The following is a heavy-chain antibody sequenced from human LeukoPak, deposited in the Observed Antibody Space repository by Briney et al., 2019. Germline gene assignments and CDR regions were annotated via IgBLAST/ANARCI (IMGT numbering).Heavy chain of an antibody. CDR1: GFTFTSYS. J-gene: IGHJ4*02. CDR3: ARGRYGDYLIDY. Sequence: GGSLRLSCAASGFTFTSYSMNWVGQAPGKGLEWVSYISSSSSTIYYADSVKGRFTISRDNARNSLYLQMNSLRDEDTAVYYCARGRYGDYLIDYWGQGTLVTVSS. CDR2: ISSSSSTI. V-gene: IGHV3-48*02. D-gene: IGHD4-17*01.